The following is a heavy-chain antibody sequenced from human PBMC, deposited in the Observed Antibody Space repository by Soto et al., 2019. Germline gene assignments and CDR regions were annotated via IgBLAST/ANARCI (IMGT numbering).Heavy chain of an antibody. CDR2: IIPIFGTA. Sequence: ASVKVSCKASGYTFSSYAISWVRQAPGQGLEWMGGIIPIFGTANYAQKFQGRVTITADESTSTAYMELSSLRSEDTAVYYCARVRGLGYYDSSGYFDYWGLGTLVTVSS. J-gene: IGHJ4*02. D-gene: IGHD3-22*01. CDR3: ARVRGLGYYDSSGYFDY. V-gene: IGHV1-69*13. CDR1: GYTFSSYA.